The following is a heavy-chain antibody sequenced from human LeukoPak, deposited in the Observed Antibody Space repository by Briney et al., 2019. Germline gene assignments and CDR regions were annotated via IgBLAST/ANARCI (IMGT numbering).Heavy chain of an antibody. CDR2: ISGSGSGT. CDR3: AKDPYYTSGSHDD. J-gene: IGHJ4*02. D-gene: IGHD3-10*01. CDR1: GSTFSSYG. Sequence: PGGSLRLSCAAPGSTFSSYGMSWVRQAPGKGLEWVSGISGSGSGTYYADSVRGRFTISRDNSKNTLYLQMNSLRAEDTAVYYCAKDPYYTSGSHDDWGQGTLVTVSS. V-gene: IGHV3-23*01.